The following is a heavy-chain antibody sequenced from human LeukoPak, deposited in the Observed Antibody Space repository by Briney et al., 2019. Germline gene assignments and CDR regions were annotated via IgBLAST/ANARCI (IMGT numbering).Heavy chain of an antibody. V-gene: IGHV4-59*11. CDR1: GGSISSHY. CDR3: AGQSPQDPGAVRFLEWSPMDV. Sequence: PSETLSLTCTVSGGSISSHYWSWIRQPPGKGLEWIGYIYYSGSTNYNPSLKSRVTISVDTSKNQFSLKLSSVTAADTAVYYCAGQSPQDPGAVRFLEWSPMDVWGKGTTVTVSS. J-gene: IGHJ6*03. CDR2: IYYSGST. D-gene: IGHD3-3*01.